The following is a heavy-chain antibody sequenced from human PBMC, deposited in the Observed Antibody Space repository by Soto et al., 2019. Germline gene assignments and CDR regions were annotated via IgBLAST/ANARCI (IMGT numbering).Heavy chain of an antibody. V-gene: IGHV4-34*01. Sequence: SDTLSLTFAVYGGSFSGCYWNWIRQPPGKGLEWIWEIKDTGSTNYNPSLKSLVTISVDTSKNQFSLKLSSVTAADTAVYYCASGGHHQTRQFDDGMHXWSQGTTVTV. J-gene: IGHJ6*02. CDR3: ASGGHHQTRQFDDGMHX. D-gene: IGHD3-10*01. CDR2: IKDTGST. CDR1: GGSFSGCY.